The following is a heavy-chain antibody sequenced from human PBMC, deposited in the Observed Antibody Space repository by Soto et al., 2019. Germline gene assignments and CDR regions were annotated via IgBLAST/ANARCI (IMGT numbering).Heavy chain of an antibody. CDR1: GFSLSTSGVG. Sequence: QITLKESGPTLVKPTQTLTLTCTFSGFSLSTSGVGVGWIRQPPGKALEWLALIYWDDDKRYSPSLKSRLTITKDTSKNQVVLTMTNMDPVDTATYYSAHSARDLGWRDEPAAESFDYWGQGTLVTVSS. V-gene: IGHV2-5*02. CDR3: AHSARDLGWRDEPAAESFDY. J-gene: IGHJ4*02. CDR2: IYWDDDK. D-gene: IGHD2-2*01.